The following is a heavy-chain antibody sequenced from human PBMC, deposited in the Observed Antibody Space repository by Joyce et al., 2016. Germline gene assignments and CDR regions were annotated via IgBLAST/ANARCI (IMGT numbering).Heavy chain of an antibody. D-gene: IGHD3-22*01. CDR2: ISYNGIT. CDR3: ARAPENYSASSGYYFDY. V-gene: IGHV4-59*01. CDR1: SGSISSYH. J-gene: IGHJ4*02. Sequence: QVQLQESGPGLVKPSETLSLTCTVSSGSISSYHWSWIRQPPGKGLEWIGYISYNGITYNNPSLKSRVTISVDTSKNQFSLKLSSVTAADTAVYYCARAPENYSASSGYYFDYWGQGTLVTVSS.